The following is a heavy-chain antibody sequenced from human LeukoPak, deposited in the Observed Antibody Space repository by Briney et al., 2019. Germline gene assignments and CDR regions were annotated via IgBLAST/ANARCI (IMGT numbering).Heavy chain of an antibody. CDR2: IIPIFGTA. CDR3: ARVGPAAMGVDY. CDR1: GGTFSSYA. J-gene: IGHJ4*02. D-gene: IGHD2-2*01. V-gene: IGHV1-69*13. Sequence: PRASVKVSCKASGGTFSSYAISWVRQAPGQGLEWMGGIIPIFGTANYAQKFQGRVTITADESTSTAYMELSSLRSEDTAVYYCARVGPAAMGVDYWGQGTLVTVSS.